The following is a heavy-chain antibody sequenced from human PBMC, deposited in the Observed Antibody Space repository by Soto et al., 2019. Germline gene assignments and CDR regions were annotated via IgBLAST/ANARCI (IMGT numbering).Heavy chain of an antibody. V-gene: IGHV1-18*01. D-gene: IGHD3-16*01. J-gene: IGHJ6*02. CDR2: INAYNGNT. CDR1: GYSFTRYG. CDR3: AMVDVYVTPSPQDV. Sequence: QVQLVQSGAEVKNPGASVKVSCKASGYSFTRYGIGWARQAPGQGLEWMGWINAYNGNTNYLQNLQGRLTLTTDTSTTTAYMELRSLRSNDTAIYYCAMVDVYVTPSPQDVWGQGTTVTVSS.